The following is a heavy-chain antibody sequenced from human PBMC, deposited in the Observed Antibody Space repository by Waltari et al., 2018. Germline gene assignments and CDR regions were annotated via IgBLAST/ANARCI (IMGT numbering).Heavy chain of an antibody. D-gene: IGHD1-1*01. CDR2: ITKTGDDT. V-gene: IGHV3-23*01. CDR3: ATYNLGFIYYRGLDV. Sequence: EVQLLESGGGLVQPGGSLRLSCEASGFRFSDFAMSWVRQAPGRGLEWVAAITKTGDDTYYADSVRGRLTVSRDNSKNTLYVQMNSLRAEDAAVYYCATYNLGFIYYRGLDVWGQGTTVTVSS. CDR1: GFRFSDFA. J-gene: IGHJ6*02.